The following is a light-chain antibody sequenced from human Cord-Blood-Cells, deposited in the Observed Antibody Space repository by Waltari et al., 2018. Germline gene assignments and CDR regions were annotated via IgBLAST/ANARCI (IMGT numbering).Light chain of an antibody. CDR3: SSYTSSSTPYV. CDR2: DVS. J-gene: IGLJ1*01. Sequence: QSSPTPPCPLFGAPGQSIPRPFTCNTSDVGGYKSVPWYQQHPGKAPKLMIYDVSKRPSGVSNRFSGSKSGNTASLTISGLQAEDEADYYCSSYTSSSTPYVFGTGTKVTVL. CDR1: TSDVGGYKS. V-gene: IGLV2-14*01.